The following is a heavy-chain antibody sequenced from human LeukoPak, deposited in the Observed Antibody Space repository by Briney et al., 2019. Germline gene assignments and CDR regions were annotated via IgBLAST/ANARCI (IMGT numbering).Heavy chain of an antibody. Sequence: GGSLRLSCAASGFTFSDYYMSWIRQAPGKGLEWVSYISNSGNTIYYADSVKGRFTISRDNAKNSLFLQMNSLRAEDTAVYYCAREGDGYNSPIDYWGQGTLVTVSS. CDR1: GFTFSDYY. CDR2: ISNSGNTI. J-gene: IGHJ4*02. D-gene: IGHD5-24*01. CDR3: AREGDGYNSPIDY. V-gene: IGHV3-11*04.